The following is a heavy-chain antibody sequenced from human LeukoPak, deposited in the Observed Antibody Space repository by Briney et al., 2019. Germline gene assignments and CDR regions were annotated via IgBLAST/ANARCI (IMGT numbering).Heavy chain of an antibody. CDR1: GFTFSSYA. Sequence: PGRSLRLSCAASGFTFSSYAMHWVRQAPGKGLEWVAVISYDGSNKYYADSVKGRFTISRDNSKNTLYLQMNSLRAEDTAVYYCARDSSVQSLTAIGYGAFDIWGQGTMVTVSS. J-gene: IGHJ3*02. D-gene: IGHD2-21*02. CDR3: ARDSSVQSLTAIGYGAFDI. V-gene: IGHV3-30-3*01. CDR2: ISYDGSNK.